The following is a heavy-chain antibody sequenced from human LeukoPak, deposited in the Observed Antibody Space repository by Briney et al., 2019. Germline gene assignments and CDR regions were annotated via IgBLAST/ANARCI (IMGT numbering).Heavy chain of an antibody. CDR3: ARAAYGSGSYLFDY. V-gene: IGHV4-59*08. J-gene: IGHJ4*02. D-gene: IGHD3-10*01. CDR1: GGSISGYY. Sequence: SETLSLTCTASGGSISGYYWSWIRQPPGKGLEWIGYIYNSGDTNYNPTLESRVTISVDTSKNQFSLKLSSVTAADTAVYYCARAAYGSGSYLFDYWGQGTLVTVSS. CDR2: IYNSGDT.